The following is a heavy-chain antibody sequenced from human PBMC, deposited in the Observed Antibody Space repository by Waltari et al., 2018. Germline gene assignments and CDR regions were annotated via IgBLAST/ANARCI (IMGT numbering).Heavy chain of an antibody. CDR2: IVHSGNT. J-gene: IGHJ4*02. CDR1: GVSLIGTNH. D-gene: IGHD1-1*01. Sequence: QVHLQESGPGLVQPSGTLSLTCDVSGVSLIGTNHWSWVRQPPGKGLEWSGEIVHSGNTNYNSSLKSRVTISMDTSKNQFSLTLISVTAADTAVYYCVRNQWKVSLLDFWGQGAKVSVSS. CDR3: VRNQWKVSLLDF. V-gene: IGHV4-4*02.